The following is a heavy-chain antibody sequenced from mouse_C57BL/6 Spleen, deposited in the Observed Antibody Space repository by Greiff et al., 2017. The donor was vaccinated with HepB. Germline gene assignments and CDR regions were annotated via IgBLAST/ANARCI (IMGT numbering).Heavy chain of an antibody. CDR1: GYTFTSYW. J-gene: IGHJ2*01. CDR2: IHPNSGST. CDR3: ARGMYYDYVDFDY. Sequence: QLQQPGAELVKPGASVQLSCKASGYTFTSYWMHWVKQRPGQGLEWIGMIHPNSGSTNYNEKFKSKATLTVDKSSSTAFLQLSSLTSVDSAVYCCARGMYYDYVDFDYRGQGTTRTVSS. D-gene: IGHD2-4*01. V-gene: IGHV1-64*01.